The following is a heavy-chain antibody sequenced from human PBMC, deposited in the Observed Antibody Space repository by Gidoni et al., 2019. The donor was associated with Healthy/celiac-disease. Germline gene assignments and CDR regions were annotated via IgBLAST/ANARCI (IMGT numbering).Heavy chain of an antibody. D-gene: IGHD5-12*01. V-gene: IGHV3-9*01. CDR3: AKDGRGYSGYDPFDY. Sequence: EVQLVESGGGLVQTGRSLRLSCAASGFTFDDYAMHWVRQAPGKGLEWVSGISWNSGSIGYADSVKGRFTISRDNAKNSLYLQMNSLRAEDTALYYCAKDGRGYSGYDPFDYWGQGTLVTVSS. J-gene: IGHJ4*02. CDR1: GFTFDDYA. CDR2: ISWNSGSI.